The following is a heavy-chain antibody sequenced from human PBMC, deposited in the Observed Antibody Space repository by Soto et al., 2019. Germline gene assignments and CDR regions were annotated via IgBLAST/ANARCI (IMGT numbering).Heavy chain of an antibody. V-gene: IGHV3-23*01. D-gene: IGHD6-19*01. Sequence: GGSLRLSCAASGFTFSSYALSWVRQAPGKGLEWVSVISGSGGSTYYADSVKGWFTISRDNSKNTLYLQMNSLRADDTAVYYCAKSSGWFHPFDYWGQGTLVTVSS. CDR2: ISGSGGST. CDR3: AKSSGWFHPFDY. J-gene: IGHJ4*02. CDR1: GFTFSSYA.